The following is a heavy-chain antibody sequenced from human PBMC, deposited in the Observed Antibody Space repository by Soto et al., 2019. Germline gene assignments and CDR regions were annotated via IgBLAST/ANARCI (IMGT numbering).Heavy chain of an antibody. CDR2: ISPIFGTA. J-gene: IGHJ6*02. Sequence: SVKVSCKASGGTFSSYAISWVRQAPGQGLEWMGGISPIFGTANYAQKFQGRVTITADESTSTAYMELSSLRSEDTAVYYCARLLRFLEWDNYYYYGMDVWGQGTTVTVAS. D-gene: IGHD3-3*01. CDR1: GGTFSSYA. CDR3: ARLLRFLEWDNYYYYGMDV. V-gene: IGHV1-69*13.